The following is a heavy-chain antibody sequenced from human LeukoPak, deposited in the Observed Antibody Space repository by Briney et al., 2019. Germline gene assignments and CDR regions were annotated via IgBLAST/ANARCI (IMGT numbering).Heavy chain of an antibody. J-gene: IGHJ4*02. CDR1: GGSFSGYY. Sequence: PSETLSLTSAVYGGSFSGYYWSWIRQPPGKGLEWIGEINHSGSTNYNPSLKSRVTISVDTSKNQFSLKLSSVTAADTAVYYCARGPYGADDYWGQGTLVTVSS. D-gene: IGHD4/OR15-4a*01. CDR3: ARGPYGADDY. V-gene: IGHV4-34*01. CDR2: INHSGST.